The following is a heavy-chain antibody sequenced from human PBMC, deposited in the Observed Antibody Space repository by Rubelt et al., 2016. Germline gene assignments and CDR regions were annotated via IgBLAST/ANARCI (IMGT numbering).Heavy chain of an antibody. CDR2: ISSSGSTI. Sequence: EVQLVESGGGLVKPGGSLRLSCAASGFTFSSYSMNWVRQAPGKGLEWVSYISSSGSTIYYADSVKGRFTISRDNAKNSLYLQMNSLRAEDTAVYYCARWIAAPYAFDIWGQGTMVTVSS. CDR3: ARWIAAPYAFDI. J-gene: IGHJ3*02. V-gene: IGHV3-21*05. CDR1: GFTFSSYS. D-gene: IGHD6-6*01.